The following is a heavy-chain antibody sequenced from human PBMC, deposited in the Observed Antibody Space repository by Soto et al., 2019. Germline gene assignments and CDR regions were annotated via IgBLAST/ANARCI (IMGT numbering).Heavy chain of an antibody. D-gene: IGHD6-19*01. CDR3: ARVAYSRGWIFDY. CDR2: IKEDGSER. J-gene: IGHJ4*02. CDR1: AFTFSRYW. V-gene: IGHV3-7*01. Sequence: EVQLVESGGDLVQPGGSLRLSCAASAFTFSRYWMSWVRQIPGRGLEWVANIKEDGSERYYVDSVKGRFTISGDNAKNSLFLQMNSLRAEDTAVYFCARVAYSRGWIFDYWGQGTLVTVSS.